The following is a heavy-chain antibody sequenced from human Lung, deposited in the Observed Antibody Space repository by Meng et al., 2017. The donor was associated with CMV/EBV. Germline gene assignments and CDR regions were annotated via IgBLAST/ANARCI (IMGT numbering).Heavy chain of an antibody. Sequence: ESAHVLWHPDPTLSLTCHVSGGSISSGGYYWSWIRQHPGKGLEWIGYSHSSGSTYYNPSLRSRLTISVDTSKNQFSLKLSSVTAADTAVYYCARASYGSGSPLGESWFDPWGQGTLVTVSS. CDR2: SHSSGST. V-gene: IGHV4-31*03. J-gene: IGHJ5*02. CDR1: GGSISSGGYY. D-gene: IGHD3-10*01. CDR3: ARASYGSGSPLGESWFDP.